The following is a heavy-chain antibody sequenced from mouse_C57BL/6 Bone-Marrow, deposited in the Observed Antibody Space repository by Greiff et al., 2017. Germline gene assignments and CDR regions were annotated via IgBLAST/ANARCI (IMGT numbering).Heavy chain of an antibody. CDR3: ARQDY. CDR1: GFTFSSYA. J-gene: IGHJ2*01. CDR2: ISSGGSYT. Sequence: EVKLVESGGGLVKPGGSLKLSCAASGFTFSSYAMSWVRQTPDKRLEWVATISSGGSYTYYPDSVKGRFTISRDNAKNTLYLQMSSLKSEDTAMYYCARQDYWGQGTTLTVSS. V-gene: IGHV5-6*03.